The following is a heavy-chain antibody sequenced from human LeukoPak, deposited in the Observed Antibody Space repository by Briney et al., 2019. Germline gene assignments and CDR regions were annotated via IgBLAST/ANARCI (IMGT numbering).Heavy chain of an antibody. D-gene: IGHD1-26*01. V-gene: IGHV3-30*04. Sequence: PGGSLRLSCAASGFTFSIYAIHWVRQAPGKGLEWVAVISHDGSTKYYADSVRGRFIISRDNSKNTLYLQMDSLGAEDTAVYYCAKGTMGATTLPPFDYWGQGTLVTVSS. CDR2: ISHDGSTK. J-gene: IGHJ4*02. CDR1: GFTFSIYA. CDR3: AKGTMGATTLPPFDY.